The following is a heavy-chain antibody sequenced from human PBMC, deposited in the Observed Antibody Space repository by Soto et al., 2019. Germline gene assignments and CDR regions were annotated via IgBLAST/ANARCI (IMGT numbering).Heavy chain of an antibody. J-gene: IGHJ3*02. D-gene: IGHD2-2*01. Sequence: QVHLQESGPGLVKPSETLSLSCTVSGGSLSGYYWSWIRQPAGKGLEFIGRIYNSGSTNYNSSLKSRVTMSKDTSENQFSLRLTSMTPADTAVYYCARGSDAYGFDIWDQGTMVTVAS. CDR2: IYNSGST. V-gene: IGHV4-4*07. CDR3: ARGSDAYGFDI. CDR1: GGSLSGYY.